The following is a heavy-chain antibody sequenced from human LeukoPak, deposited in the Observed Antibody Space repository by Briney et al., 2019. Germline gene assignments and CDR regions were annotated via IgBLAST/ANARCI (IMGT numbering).Heavy chain of an antibody. CDR2: IYYSGST. D-gene: IGHD1-26*01. CDR1: GGSISSYY. Sequence: SETLSLTCTVSGGSISSYYWSWIRQPPGKGLEWIGYIYYSGSTYYNPSLKSRVTISVDTSKNQFSLKLSSVTAADTAVYYCARDQWGHYFDYWGQGTLVTVSS. CDR3: ARDQWGHYFDY. J-gene: IGHJ4*02. V-gene: IGHV4-30-4*08.